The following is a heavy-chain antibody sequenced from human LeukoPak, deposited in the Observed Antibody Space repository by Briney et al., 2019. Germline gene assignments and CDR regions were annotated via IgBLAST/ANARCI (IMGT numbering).Heavy chain of an antibody. CDR1: GFTFSRYS. V-gene: IGHV3-48*01. J-gene: IGHJ6*03. Sequence: GGSLRLSCAASGFTFSRYSMNWVRQAPGKGLEWVSYISSSGTTIYYADSVKGRFTISRDNAKNSLYLQMNSLRAEDTAVYYCARVRNEDYYYSYRDVWGKGPRSPSP. CDR2: ISSSGTTI. D-gene: IGHD1-1*01. CDR3: ARVRNEDYYYSYRDV.